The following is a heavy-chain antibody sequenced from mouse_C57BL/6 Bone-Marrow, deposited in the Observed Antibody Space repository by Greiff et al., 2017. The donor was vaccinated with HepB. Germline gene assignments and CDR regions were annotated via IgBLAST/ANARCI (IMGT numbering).Heavy chain of an antibody. V-gene: IGHV1-64*01. D-gene: IGHD2-1*01. CDR1: GYTFTSYW. Sequence: QVQLQQPGAELVKPGASVKLSCKASGYTFTSYWMHWVKQRPGQGLEWIGMIHPNSGSTNYNEKFKSKATLTVDKSSSTAYMQLSSLTSEDSAVYYCATPYGNSDYWGQGTTPTVSS. CDR3: ATPYGNSDY. J-gene: IGHJ2*01. CDR2: IHPNSGST.